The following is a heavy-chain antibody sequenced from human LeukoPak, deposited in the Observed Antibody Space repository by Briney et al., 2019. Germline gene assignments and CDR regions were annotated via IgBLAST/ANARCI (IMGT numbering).Heavy chain of an antibody. CDR1: GFTFSDYY. V-gene: IGHV3-11*04. Sequence: GGSLRLSCAASGFTFSDYYMSWIRQAPGKGLEWVSYISSSGSTIYYADSVKGRFTISRDNAKNSLYLQMNSLRAEDTAVYYCAKNQLLTSYYMDVWGKGTTVTVSS. J-gene: IGHJ6*03. CDR3: AKNQLLTSYYMDV. CDR2: ISSSGSTI. D-gene: IGHD2-2*01.